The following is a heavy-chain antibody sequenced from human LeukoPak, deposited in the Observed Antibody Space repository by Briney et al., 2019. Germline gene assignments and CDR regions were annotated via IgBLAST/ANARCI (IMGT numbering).Heavy chain of an antibody. CDR1: GGTFSSYA. V-gene: IGHV1-69*13. CDR3: ARDPGVVGATNPYYYMDV. J-gene: IGHJ6*03. CDR2: IIPIFGTA. D-gene: IGHD1-26*01. Sequence: SVKVSCKASGGTFSSYAISWVRQAPGQGLEWMGGIIPIFGTANYAQKFQGRVTITADESTSTAYMELSSLRSEDTAVYYCARDPGVVGATNPYYYMDVWGKGTTVTVSS.